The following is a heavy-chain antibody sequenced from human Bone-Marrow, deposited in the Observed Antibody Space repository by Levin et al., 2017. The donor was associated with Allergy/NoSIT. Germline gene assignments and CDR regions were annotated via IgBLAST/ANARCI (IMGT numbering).Heavy chain of an antibody. V-gene: IGHV1-24*01. J-gene: IGHJ6*02. CDR1: GSTFSDLS. D-gene: IGHD3-16*02. Sequence: GGSLRLSCKVSGSTFSDLSVHWVRQAPGKGLEWMGGFDPEQGETIYAQKFQGRVTMTEDTSVETAYVELTSLRSEDTAMYYCTRGVMTELGGVIASYGLDVWGQGTAVVVS. CDR2: FDPEQGET. CDR3: TRGVMTELGGVIASYGLDV.